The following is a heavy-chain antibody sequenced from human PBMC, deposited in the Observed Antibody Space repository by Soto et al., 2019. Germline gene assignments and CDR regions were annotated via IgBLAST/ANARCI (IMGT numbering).Heavy chain of an antibody. CDR1: GGTFGSYA. J-gene: IGHJ4*02. D-gene: IGHD5-12*01. CDR3: ARDKGLATAFDH. V-gene: IGHV1-69*06. CDR2: IIPVFATG. Sequence: SVKVSCKASGGTFGSYAINWVRQAPGQGLEWMGGIIPVFATGNYAQKFQGRVTITADISTRTAYMELRSLRSDDTAFYFCARDKGLATAFDHWGQGTPVTVSS.